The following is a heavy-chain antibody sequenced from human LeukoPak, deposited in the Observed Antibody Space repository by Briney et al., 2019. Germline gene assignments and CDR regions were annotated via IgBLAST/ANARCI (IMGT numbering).Heavy chain of an antibody. CDR3: ARGVGRSSFITGTTPGAFDI. V-gene: IGHV3-30*02. J-gene: IGHJ3*02. D-gene: IGHD1-20*01. Sequence: GGSLRLSCAASGFTFSDYGIHWVRQAPGKGLQWVAFIRYDGSDKQYADSVKGRFTISRDNSKNTLFLQMNSLRAEDTAVYYCARGVGRSSFITGTTPGAFDIWGQGTMVTVSS. CDR1: GFTFSDYG. CDR2: IRYDGSDK.